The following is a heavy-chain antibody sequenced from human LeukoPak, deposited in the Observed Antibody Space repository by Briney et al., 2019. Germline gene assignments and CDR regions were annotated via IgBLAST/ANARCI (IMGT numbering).Heavy chain of an antibody. CDR3: AEASSSLGYYYGMDV. Sequence: PGGSLRLSCAASGFTFSSYSMNWVRQAPGKGLEWVSSISSSSSYIYYADSVKGRFTISRDNSKNTLYLQMNSLRAEDTAVYYCAEASSSLGYYYGMDVWGQGTTVTVSS. CDR2: ISSSSSYI. D-gene: IGHD6-6*01. CDR1: GFTFSSYS. J-gene: IGHJ6*02. V-gene: IGHV3-21*01.